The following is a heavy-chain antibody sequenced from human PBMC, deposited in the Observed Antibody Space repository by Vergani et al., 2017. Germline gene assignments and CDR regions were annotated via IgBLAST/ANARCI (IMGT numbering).Heavy chain of an antibody. CDR1: GYSFTSYW. Sequence: EVQLVQSGAEVKKPGESLKISCKGSGYSFTSYWIGWVRQMPGKGLEWMGIIYPGDSDTRYSPSFQGQVTISADKSISTAYLQWSSLKASDTAMYYCERSYSSGWSLYYYYGMDVWGQGTTVTVSS. CDR3: ERSYSSGWSLYYYYGMDV. D-gene: IGHD6-19*01. V-gene: IGHV5-51*01. CDR2: IYPGDSDT. J-gene: IGHJ6*02.